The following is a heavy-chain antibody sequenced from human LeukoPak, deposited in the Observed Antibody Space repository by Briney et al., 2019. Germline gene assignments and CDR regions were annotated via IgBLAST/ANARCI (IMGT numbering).Heavy chain of an antibody. CDR3: ARDWDGGIVVVPAAGVLDY. CDR1: GYTLTSYY. V-gene: IGHV1-46*01. Sequence: EASVKVSCKASGYTLTSYYMHWVRQAPGQGLEWMGIINPSGGSTSYAQKFQGRVTMTRDMSTSTVYMELSSLRSEDTAVYYCARDWDGGIVVVPAAGVLDYWGQGTLVTVSS. CDR2: INPSGGST. J-gene: IGHJ4*02. D-gene: IGHD2-2*01.